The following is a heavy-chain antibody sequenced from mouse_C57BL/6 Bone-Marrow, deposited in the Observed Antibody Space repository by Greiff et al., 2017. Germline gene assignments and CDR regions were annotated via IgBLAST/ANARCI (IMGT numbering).Heavy chain of an antibody. D-gene: IGHD2-4*01. Sequence: EVQGVESGGGLVQPKGSLKLSCAASGFSFNTYAMNWVRQAPGKGLEWVARIRSKSNNYATYYADSVKDRFTISRDDSESMLYLQMNNLKTEDTAMYYCVRRTYDYDGYAMDYWGQGTSVTVSS. CDR1: GFSFNTYA. J-gene: IGHJ4*01. V-gene: IGHV10-1*01. CDR2: IRSKSNNYAT. CDR3: VRRTYDYDGYAMDY.